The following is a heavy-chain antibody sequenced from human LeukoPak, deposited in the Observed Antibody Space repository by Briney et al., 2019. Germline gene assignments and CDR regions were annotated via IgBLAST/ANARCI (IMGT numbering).Heavy chain of an antibody. CDR2: ISSSGSTI. Sequence: GGSLRLSCAASGFTFSSYEMNWVRQAPGKGLEWVSYISSSGSTIYYADSVKGRFTISRDNAKNSLYLQMNSLRAEDTALYYCARSRSMGCSGGSCYFDYWGQGTLVTVSS. D-gene: IGHD2-15*01. CDR3: ARSRSMGCSGGSCYFDY. J-gene: IGHJ4*02. V-gene: IGHV3-48*03. CDR1: GFTFSSYE.